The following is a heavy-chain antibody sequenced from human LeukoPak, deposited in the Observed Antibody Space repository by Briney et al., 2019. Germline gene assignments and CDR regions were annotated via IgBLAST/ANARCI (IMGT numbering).Heavy chain of an antibody. CDR1: GGTFSSCA. J-gene: IGHJ4*02. CDR3: ARDSEIVGATHDAFDI. D-gene: IGHD1-26*01. V-gene: IGHV1-69*13. CDR2: IIPIFGTA. Sequence: ASVKVSCKASGGTFSSCAISWVRQAPGQGLEWMGGIIPIFGTANYAQKFQGRVTITADESTSTAYMELSSLRSEDTAVYYCARDSEIVGATHDAFDIWGQGTLVTVSS.